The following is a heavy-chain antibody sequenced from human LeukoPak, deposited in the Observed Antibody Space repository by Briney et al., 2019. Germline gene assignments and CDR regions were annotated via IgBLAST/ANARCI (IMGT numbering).Heavy chain of an antibody. CDR3: AGGNSMDV. Sequence: GGSLRLSCAVSGFPFSNSWMYWVRQAPGKGLEGVANIKSDGSGISYVNSVKGRFIISRDNARNSLYLQMNSLRVEDTAVYFCAGGNSMDVWGKGTAVTVSS. D-gene: IGHD1/OR15-1a*01. J-gene: IGHJ6*04. CDR2: IKSDGSGI. V-gene: IGHV3-7*03. CDR1: GFPFSNSW.